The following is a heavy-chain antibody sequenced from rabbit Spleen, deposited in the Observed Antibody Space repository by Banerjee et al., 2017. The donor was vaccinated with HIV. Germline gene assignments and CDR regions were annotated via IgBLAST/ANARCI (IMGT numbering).Heavy chain of an antibody. V-gene: IGHV1S43*01. CDR2: IYTSSGST. Sequence: QEQLEESGGDLVKPEGSLTLTCTASGSDISSHSMCWVRQAPGKGLELIACIYTSSGSTWYANWVNGRFSISRSTSLNTVTLQMTSLTAADTATYFCARGVNGNGDYFNLWGQGTLVTVS. CDR1: GSDISSHS. D-gene: IGHD6-1*01. J-gene: IGHJ4*01. CDR3: ARGVNGNGDYFNL.